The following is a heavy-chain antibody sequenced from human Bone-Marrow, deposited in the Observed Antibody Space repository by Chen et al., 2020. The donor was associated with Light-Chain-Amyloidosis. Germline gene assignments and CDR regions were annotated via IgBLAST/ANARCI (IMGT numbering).Heavy chain of an antibody. D-gene: IGHD5-12*01. V-gene: IGHV1-69*06. J-gene: IGHJ5*02. CDR3: ARGQMATLAGWFDP. Sequence: QVQLVQSGAEVKKPGSSVKVYCKASGGNFSSYAISWVRQAHGQGLEWMGGIIPIVGTANYAQKFQGRVTITADKSTSTAYMELSSLRSVDTAVYYCARGQMATLAGWFDPWGQGTLVTVSS. CDR1: GGNFSSYA. CDR2: IIPIVGTA.